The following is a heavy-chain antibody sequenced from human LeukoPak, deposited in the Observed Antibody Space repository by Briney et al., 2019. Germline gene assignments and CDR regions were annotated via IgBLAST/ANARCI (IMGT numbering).Heavy chain of an antibody. J-gene: IGHJ3*02. CDR3: AKQSIAVAGRGAFDI. Sequence: AGGSLRLSCAASGFTFSSYAMSWVRQAPGKGLEWVSAISGSGGSTYYADSVKGRFTISRDNSKNTRYLQMNSLRAEDTAVYYCAKQSIAVAGRGAFDIWGQGTMVTVSS. CDR2: ISGSGGST. V-gene: IGHV3-23*01. D-gene: IGHD6-19*01. CDR1: GFTFSSYA.